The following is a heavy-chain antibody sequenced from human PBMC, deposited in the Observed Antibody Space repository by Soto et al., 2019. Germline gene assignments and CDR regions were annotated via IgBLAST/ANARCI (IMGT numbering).Heavy chain of an antibody. V-gene: IGHV3-15*01. J-gene: IGHJ2*01. CDR1: GFTFNNAW. CDR2: IKSKGNGGTT. CDR3: ITEGSEL. Sequence: EVQLVESGGGLVKPGESLRLSCVASGFTFNNAWMSWVRQAPGKGLEWVGRIKSKGNGGTTDYAAPVRGRFTISRDDSKDTLYLQMNSLKTEDTAVYYCITEGSELWGRGTLVTVSS. D-gene: IGHD3-10*01.